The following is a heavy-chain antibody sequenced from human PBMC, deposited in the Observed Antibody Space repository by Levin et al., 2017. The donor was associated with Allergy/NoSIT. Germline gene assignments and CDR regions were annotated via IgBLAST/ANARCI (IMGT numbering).Heavy chain of an antibody. CDR2: IFYGGHT. J-gene: IGHJ4*02. CDR3: AGYFLDPRGYPSTYYFDS. V-gene: IGHV4-59*11. CDR1: GGSITSHY. D-gene: IGHD3-22*01. Sequence: KSSETLSLTCTVSGGSITSHYWSWIRQSPGKGLEWIGYIFYGGHTDYNPSLSSRVTMSVDTSKNLFSLSLTSVTAADTAVYYCAGYFLDPRGYPSTYYFDSWGQGTLVTVSS.